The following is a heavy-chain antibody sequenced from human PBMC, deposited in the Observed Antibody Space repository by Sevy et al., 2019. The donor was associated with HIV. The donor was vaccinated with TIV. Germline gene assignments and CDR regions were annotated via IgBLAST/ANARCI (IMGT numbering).Heavy chain of an antibody. CDR2: INPNSGGT. J-gene: IGHJ4*02. V-gene: IGHV1-2*02. CDR3: ARDDDSSGYYSSPDY. Sequence: ASVKVSCKASGYTFTGYYMHWVRQAPGQWLEWMGWINPNSGGTNYAQKFQGRVTMTRDTSISTAYMELSRLRSDDTAVYYCARDDDSSGYYSSPDYWGQGTLVTVSS. CDR1: GYTFTGYY. D-gene: IGHD3-22*01.